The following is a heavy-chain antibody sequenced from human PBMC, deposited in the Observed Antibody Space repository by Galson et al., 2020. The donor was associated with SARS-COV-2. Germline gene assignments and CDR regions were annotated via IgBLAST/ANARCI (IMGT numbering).Heavy chain of an antibody. CDR1: GGSISSGGYS. CDR3: ARAFPRPESGSSGWFDP. V-gene: IGHV4-30-2*01. J-gene: IGHJ5*02. D-gene: IGHD6-6*01. CDR2: IYHSGST. Sequence: SDILSLTCAVSGGSISSGGYSWSWIRQPPGKGLEWIGYIYHSGSTYYNPSLKSRVTISVDRSKNQFSLKLSSVTAADTAVYYCARAFPRPESGSSGWFDPWGQGTLVTVSS.